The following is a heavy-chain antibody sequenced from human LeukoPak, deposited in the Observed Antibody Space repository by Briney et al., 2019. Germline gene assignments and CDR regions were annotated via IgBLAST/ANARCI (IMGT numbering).Heavy chain of an antibody. V-gene: IGHV1-46*01. CDR3: ARDPVSSGYYSLRFGP. CDR2: INPSGGST. D-gene: IGHD3-22*01. CDR1: GYTFTSYY. J-gene: IGHJ5*02. Sequence: GASVKVSCKASGYTFTSYYMHWVRQAPGQGLEWMGIINPSGGSTSYAQKFQGRVTMTRDTSTSTVYMELSSPRSEDRAVYYCARDPVSSGYYSLRFGPWGQGTLVTVSS.